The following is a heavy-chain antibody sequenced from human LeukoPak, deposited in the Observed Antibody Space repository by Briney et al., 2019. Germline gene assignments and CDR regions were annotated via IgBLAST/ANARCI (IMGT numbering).Heavy chain of an antibody. J-gene: IGHJ4*02. V-gene: IGHV3-7*01. D-gene: IGHD3-3*01. CDR1: GFTFSSYW. CDR2: IKQDGSEK. Sequence: GGSLRLSCAASGFTFSSYWMSWVRQAPGKGLEWVANIKQDGSEKYYVDSVKGRFTISRDNAKNSLYLQMNSLRAEDTAVYYCARIGPIFGVVIFDYWGQGTLVTVSS. CDR3: ARIGPIFGVVIFDY.